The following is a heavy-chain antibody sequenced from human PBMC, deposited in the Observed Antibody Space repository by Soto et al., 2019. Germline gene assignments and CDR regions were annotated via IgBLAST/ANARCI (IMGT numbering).Heavy chain of an antibody. V-gene: IGHV4-31*03. J-gene: IGHJ4*02. CDR2: IYYSGST. CDR3: ARSSGWHFDS. CDR1: SGSISSGGYY. Sequence: QVQLQESGPGLVKPSQTLSLTCTVSSGSISSGGYYWSWIRQHPGKGLEWIGYIYYSGSTYYNPTVKSRVIMSLDTSKSQLSLKLSSVTAADTVVYYCARSSGWHFDSWGQGSLATVSS. D-gene: IGHD6-19*01.